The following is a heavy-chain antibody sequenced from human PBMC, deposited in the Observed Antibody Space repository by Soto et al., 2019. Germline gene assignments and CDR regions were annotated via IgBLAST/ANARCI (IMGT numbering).Heavy chain of an antibody. CDR2: ISKDGKNE. J-gene: IGHJ4*02. CDR1: GFSFSGNS. CDR3: ASGVIRGLGRDY. V-gene: IGHV3-30*04. D-gene: IGHD3-10*01. Sequence: LVESGGGVVQPGGSLRLSCAASGFSFSGNSMHWVRQAPGKGLEWVALISKDGKNEYYTESVRGRFTISRDNSRNTMYLQMRNLRREDTAVFFCASGVIRGLGRDYWGQGTLVTVSS.